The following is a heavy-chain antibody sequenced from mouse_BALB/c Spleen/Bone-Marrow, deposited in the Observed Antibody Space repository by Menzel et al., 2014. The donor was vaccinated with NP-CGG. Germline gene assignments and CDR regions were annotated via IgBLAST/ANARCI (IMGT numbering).Heavy chain of an antibody. J-gene: IGHJ2*01. D-gene: IGHD2-1*01. V-gene: IGHV5-6-3*01. CDR2: INSNGGST. CDR1: GFTFSNYG. CDR3: VRGNYGNYVDYFDF. Sequence: EVHLVESGGGLVQPGGSLKLSCAASGFTFSNYGMSWVRQTPDKRLELVATINSNGGSTYYPDSVKGRFTISRDTAKNTLYLQMSSLKSEETAMYYCVRGNYGNYVDYFDFWGQGTTLTVSS.